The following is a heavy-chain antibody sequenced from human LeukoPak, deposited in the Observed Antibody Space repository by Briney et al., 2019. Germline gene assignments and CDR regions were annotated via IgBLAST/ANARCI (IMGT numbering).Heavy chain of an antibody. J-gene: IGHJ6*02. D-gene: IGHD6-6*01. V-gene: IGHV1-46*01. Sequence: EAAVKVSCKASGYTFTSYYMHWVRQAPGQGLEWMGIINPSGGSTSYAQKFQGRVTMTRDTSTGTVYMELSSLRSEDTAVYYCARVQSRSSSSRGPYYYGMDVWGQGTTVTVSS. CDR3: ARVQSRSSSSRGPYYYGMDV. CDR1: GYTFTSYY. CDR2: INPSGGST.